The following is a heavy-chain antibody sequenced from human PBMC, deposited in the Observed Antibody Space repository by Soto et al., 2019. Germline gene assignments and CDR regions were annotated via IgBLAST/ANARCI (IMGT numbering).Heavy chain of an antibody. V-gene: IGHV4-4*02. CDR3: ARGKVVYYYYGLDV. J-gene: IGHJ6*02. CDR1: GGSISSSYW. CDR2: MSHSGSA. Sequence: QVQLQESGPGLVKPSGTLSLTCAVSGGSISSSYWWSWVRQPPGKGLEWIGEMSHSGSANYDPALKGRVTISMDKSKNEFSLKLSSVTAADTAVYYCARGKVVYYYYGLDVWGQGTTVIVSS. D-gene: IGHD2-15*01.